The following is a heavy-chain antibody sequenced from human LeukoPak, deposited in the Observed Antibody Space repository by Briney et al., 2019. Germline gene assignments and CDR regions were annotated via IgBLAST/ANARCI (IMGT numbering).Heavy chain of an antibody. J-gene: IGHJ6*02. CDR2: IVVGSGNT. CDR1: GYTFTAYA. CDR3: AAHDRNYYYYYGMDV. V-gene: IGHV1-58*01. Sequence: ASVKVSCKASGYTFTAYAVQWVRQARGQRLEWIGWIVVGSGNTNYAQKFQERVTITRDMSTSTAYMELSSLRSEDTAVYYCAAHDRNYYYYYGMDVWGQGTTVTVSS.